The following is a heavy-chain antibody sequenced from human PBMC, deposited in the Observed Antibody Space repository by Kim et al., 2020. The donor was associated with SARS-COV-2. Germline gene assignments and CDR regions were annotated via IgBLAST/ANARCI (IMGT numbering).Heavy chain of an antibody. CDR3: ARVGSFFGVVRNFDY. J-gene: IGHJ4*02. V-gene: IGHV4-31*03. CDR1: GGSISSGGYY. Sequence: SETLSLTCTVSGGSISSGGYYWSWIRQHPGKGLEWIGYIYYSGSTYYNPSLKSRVTISVDTSKNQFSLKLSSVTAADTAVYYCARVGSFFGVVRNFDYWGEGTRVRLSS. D-gene: IGHD3-3*01. CDR2: IYYSGST.